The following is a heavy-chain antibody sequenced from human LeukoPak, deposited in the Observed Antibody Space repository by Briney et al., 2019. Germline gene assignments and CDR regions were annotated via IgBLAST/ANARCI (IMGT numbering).Heavy chain of an antibody. V-gene: IGHV4-39*01. D-gene: IGHD2-15*01. CDR1: GDSISSSSYY. Sequence: SETLSLTCTVSGDSISSSSYYWGWIRQPPGKGLEWIGTIYYNGDTSYYSSLKSRVTISVDTSKNQFPLKLSSVTAADTAVYYCATQAAGGPLHYWGQGTLVTVSS. CDR2: IYYNGDT. CDR3: ATQAAGGPLHY. J-gene: IGHJ4*02.